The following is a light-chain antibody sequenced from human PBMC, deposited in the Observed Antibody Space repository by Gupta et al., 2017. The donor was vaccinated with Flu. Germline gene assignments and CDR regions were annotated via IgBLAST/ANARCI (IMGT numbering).Light chain of an antibody. CDR1: ALSNQY. CDR3: QSTDISATYV. J-gene: IGLJ1*01. V-gene: IGLV3-25*03. CDR2: KDT. Sequence: SFDLTQPPSLSVSPGQTARNTCSGDALSNQYGNWYQPKPGQAPVLVIYKDTERPSGIPERFSGSTSGTTVTLIISGVQAEDEADYYCQSTDISATYVFGPGTKVTVL.